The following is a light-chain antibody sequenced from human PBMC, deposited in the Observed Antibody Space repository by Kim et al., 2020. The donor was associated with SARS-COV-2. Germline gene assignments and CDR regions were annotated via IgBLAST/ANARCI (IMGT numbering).Light chain of an antibody. CDR2: AAS. CDR1: QSVVKY. J-gene: IGKJ2*01. V-gene: IGKV1-39*01. CDR3: QQSYSIPYT. Sequence: SASVGDRVTITCRASQSVVKYLNWYQQKPGKAPKLLIYAASNLQSGVPSRFSGSGSVTDFTLTISSLQPEDFASYFCQQSYSIPYTFGQGTKLEIK.